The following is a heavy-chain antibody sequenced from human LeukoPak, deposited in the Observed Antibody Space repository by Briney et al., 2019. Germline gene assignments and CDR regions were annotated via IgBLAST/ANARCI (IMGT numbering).Heavy chain of an antibody. CDR2: IRQDGSEK. D-gene: IGHD6-13*01. V-gene: IGHV3-7*01. CDR1: GFTFSRSY. CDR3: ARDREQQPHFDY. Sequence: GGSLRLSCVGSGFTFSRSYLSWVRQAPGKGLEWVANIRQDGSEKYYVDSVKGRFTISRDNAKNSLYLQMNSLRAEDTAVYYCARDREQQPHFDYWGQGTLVTVSS. J-gene: IGHJ4*02.